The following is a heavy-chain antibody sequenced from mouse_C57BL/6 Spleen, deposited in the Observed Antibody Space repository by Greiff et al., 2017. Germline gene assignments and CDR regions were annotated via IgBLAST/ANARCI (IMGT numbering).Heavy chain of an antibody. Sequence: EVQLQQSGPELVKPGASVKISCKASGYSFTGYYMNWVKQSPEKSLEWIGEINPSTGGTTYNQKFKAKATLTVDKSSSTAYMQLKSLTSEDSAVYYCARVPYFDHWGQGTTLTVSS. CDR3: ARVPYFDH. V-gene: IGHV1-42*01. J-gene: IGHJ2*01. CDR1: GYSFTGYY. CDR2: INPSTGGT.